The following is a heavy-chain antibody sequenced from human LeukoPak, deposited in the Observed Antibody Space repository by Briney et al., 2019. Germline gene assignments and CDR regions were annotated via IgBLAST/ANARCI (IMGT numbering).Heavy chain of an antibody. J-gene: IGHJ6*02. CDR2: ISSSSSYI. D-gene: IGHD3-10*01. Sequence: GGSLRLSCAASGFTFSSYSMNWVRQAPGKGLEWVSSISSSSSYIYYADSVKGRFTISRDNAKNSLYLQMNSLRAEDTAVYYCARDPYYGSGSYPSKYGMDVWGQGTTVTVSS. CDR3: ARDPYYGSGSYPSKYGMDV. CDR1: GFTFSSYS. V-gene: IGHV3-21*01.